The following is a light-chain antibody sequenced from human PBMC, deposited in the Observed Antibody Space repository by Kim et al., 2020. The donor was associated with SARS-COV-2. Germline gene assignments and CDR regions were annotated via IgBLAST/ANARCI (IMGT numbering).Light chain of an antibody. CDR2: GAS. Sequence: ASVGDRVTITCRASQGISSWLAWYQKIPGKAPKVLIYGASSLESGVPSRFSGSGSGTEFTLTISSLQPDDFATYYCQQYNSYPLTFGGGTKVEIK. J-gene: IGKJ4*01. CDR1: QGISSW. CDR3: QQYNSYPLT. V-gene: IGKV1-5*01.